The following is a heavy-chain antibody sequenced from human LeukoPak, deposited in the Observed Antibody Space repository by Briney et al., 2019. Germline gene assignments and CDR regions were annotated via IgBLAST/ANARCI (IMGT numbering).Heavy chain of an antibody. CDR3: ARDPGTTGYYYYYMDV. Sequence: SQTLSLTCAISMDSVSSNSAASDWIRQSPSRGLEWLGRTYYRSKWYNDYAVSVKSRITINPDTSKNQFSLQLNSVTPEDTAVYYCARDPGTTGYYYYYMDVWGKGTTVTVSS. D-gene: IGHD1-7*01. CDR1: MDSVSSNSAA. CDR2: TYYRSKWYN. J-gene: IGHJ6*03. V-gene: IGHV6-1*01.